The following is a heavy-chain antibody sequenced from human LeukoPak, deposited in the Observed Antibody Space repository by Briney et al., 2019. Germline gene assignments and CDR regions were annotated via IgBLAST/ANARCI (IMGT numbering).Heavy chain of an antibody. J-gene: IGHJ4*02. V-gene: IGHV4-34*01. Sequence: PSETLSLTCAVYGGSFSGYYWSWIRQPPGKGLEWIGEINHSGSTNYNPSLKSRVTISVDTSKNQFSLKLSSVTAADTAVYYCARGGGSSGSYRKFKYFDYWGQGTLVTVSS. CDR1: GGSFSGYY. CDR3: ARGGGSSGSYRKFKYFDY. CDR2: INHSGST. D-gene: IGHD1-26*01.